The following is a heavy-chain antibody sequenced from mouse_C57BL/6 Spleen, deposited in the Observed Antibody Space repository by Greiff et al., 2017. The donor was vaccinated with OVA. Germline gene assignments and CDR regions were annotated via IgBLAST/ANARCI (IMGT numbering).Heavy chain of an antibody. V-gene: IGHV1-61*01. CDR2: IYPSDSET. D-gene: IGHD2-4*01. CDR3: ARGWDYEKD. CDR1: GYTFTSYW. Sequence: QVQLKQPGAELVRPGSSVKLSCKASGYTFTSYWMDWVKQRPGQGLEWIGNIYPSDSETHYNQKFKDKATLTVDKSSSTAYMQLSSLTSEDSAVYYCARGWDYEKDWGQGTTLTVSS. J-gene: IGHJ2*01.